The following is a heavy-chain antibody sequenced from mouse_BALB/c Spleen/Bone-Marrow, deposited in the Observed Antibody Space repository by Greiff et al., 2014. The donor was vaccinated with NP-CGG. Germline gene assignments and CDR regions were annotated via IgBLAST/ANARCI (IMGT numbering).Heavy chain of an antibody. CDR1: GFTFTDYY. Sequence: EVMLVESGGGLVQPGGSLRLSCATSGFTFTDYYMSWVRQPPGKALEWLGFIRNKANGYTTEYSASVKGRFTISRDNSQSILYPQMNTLRAEDSATYYWAREGVYYGNPYWYFDVWGAGTTVTVSS. CDR2: IRNKANGYTT. J-gene: IGHJ1*01. V-gene: IGHV7-3*02. D-gene: IGHD2-1*01. CDR3: AREGVYYGNPYWYFDV.